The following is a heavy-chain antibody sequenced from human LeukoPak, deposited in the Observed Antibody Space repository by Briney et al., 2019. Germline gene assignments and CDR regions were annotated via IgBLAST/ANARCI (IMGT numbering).Heavy chain of an antibody. J-gene: IGHJ4*02. D-gene: IGHD3-22*01. CDR1: GYTFTSYD. Sequence: ASVKVSCKASGYTFTSYDINWVRQATGQGLEWMGWMNPNSGNTGYAQKFQGRVTMTRDTSISTAYMELSRLRSDDTAVYYCARDSSGYYYFDYWGQGTLVTVSS. CDR2: MNPNSGNT. CDR3: ARDSSGYYYFDY. V-gene: IGHV1-8*01.